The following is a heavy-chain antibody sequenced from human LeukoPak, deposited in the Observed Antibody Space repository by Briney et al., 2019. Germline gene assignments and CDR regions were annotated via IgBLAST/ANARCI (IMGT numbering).Heavy chain of an antibody. Sequence: SETLSLTCAVYGGSFSGYYWSWIRQPPGKGLEWIGEINHSGSTNYNPALKSRVTISVDTSKNQFSLKLSSGTAADTAVYYCARHVPTGLKNWFDPWGQGTLVTVSS. J-gene: IGHJ5*02. V-gene: IGHV4-34*01. D-gene: IGHD1-14*01. CDR2: INHSGST. CDR1: GGSFSGYY. CDR3: ARHVPTGLKNWFDP.